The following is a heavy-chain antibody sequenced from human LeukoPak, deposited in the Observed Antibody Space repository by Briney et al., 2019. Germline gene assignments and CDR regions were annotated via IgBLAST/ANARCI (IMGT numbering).Heavy chain of an antibody. CDR3: AAESSLDHYYYGMDV. Sequence: GTSVKVSCKASGFSFISSALQWVRQARGQRLERIGWIVVGSGNTNYAQNLQERVTISRDVSTSTAYMELSSLRSEDTAVYYCAAESSLDHYYYGMDVWGQGTTVTVSS. CDR1: GFSFISSA. CDR2: IVVGSGNT. V-gene: IGHV1-58*01. J-gene: IGHJ6*01.